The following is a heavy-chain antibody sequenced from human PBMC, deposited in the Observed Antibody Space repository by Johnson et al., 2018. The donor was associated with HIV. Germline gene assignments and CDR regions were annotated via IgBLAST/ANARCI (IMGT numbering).Heavy chain of an antibody. CDR2: ISYDGSNK. Sequence: QVQLVESGGGLVQPGGSLRLSCAASGFTFSSYWMSWVRQAPGKGLEWVAVISYDGSNKYYADSVKGRFTISRDNSKNTLYLQMNSLRAEDMAVYYCARARDWNYGDIWGQGTMVTVSS. CDR3: ARARDWNYGDI. CDR1: GFTFSSYW. D-gene: IGHD1-7*01. V-gene: IGHV3-30*03. J-gene: IGHJ3*02.